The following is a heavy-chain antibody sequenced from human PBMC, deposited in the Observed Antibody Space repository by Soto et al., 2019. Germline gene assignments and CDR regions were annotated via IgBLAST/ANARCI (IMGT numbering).Heavy chain of an antibody. CDR1: GGPISVSY. V-gene: IGHV4-59*01. D-gene: IGHD1-26*01. CDR2: VYDNGRP. CDR3: ARGVGSSPPQY. Sequence: SETLSLTCTISGGPISVSYWSWIRQSPRQGLEWIGYVYDNGRPYYSPSLKSRVIISADTSKNQISLKLTSATAADTAVYYCARGVGSSPPQYWGRGAPVTVSS. J-gene: IGHJ4*02.